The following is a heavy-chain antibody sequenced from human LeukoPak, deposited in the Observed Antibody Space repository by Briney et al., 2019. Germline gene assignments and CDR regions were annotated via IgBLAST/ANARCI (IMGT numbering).Heavy chain of an antibody. CDR2: IKQDGTEK. CDR3: ARDRSSDYYDSSGYYYAVYYFDY. J-gene: IGHJ4*02. Sequence: HPGGSLRLSCAASGFTFSSCSMNWVRQAPGKRLEWVANIKQDGTEKYYVDSVKGRFTISRDNAKNSLYLQMNSLRAEDTAVYYCARDRSSDYYDSSGYYYAVYYFDYWGQGTLVTVSS. CDR1: GFTFSSCS. D-gene: IGHD3-22*01. V-gene: IGHV3-7*01.